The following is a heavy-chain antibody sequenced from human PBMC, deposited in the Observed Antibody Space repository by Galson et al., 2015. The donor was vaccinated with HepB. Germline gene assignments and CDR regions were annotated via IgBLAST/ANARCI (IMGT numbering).Heavy chain of an antibody. Sequence: SLRLSCAASGFTFRNAWMSWVRQAPGKGLEWVGRIKSKTDGGTTDYAAPVKGRFTISGDDSKNTLYLQMNSLKTEDTAVYYCTTDHKVKWAVPNLPDYWGQGTLVNVSP. D-gene: IGHD6-19*01. J-gene: IGHJ4*02. CDR1: GFTFRNAW. CDR3: TTDHKVKWAVPNLPDY. V-gene: IGHV3-15*01. CDR2: IKSKTDGGTT.